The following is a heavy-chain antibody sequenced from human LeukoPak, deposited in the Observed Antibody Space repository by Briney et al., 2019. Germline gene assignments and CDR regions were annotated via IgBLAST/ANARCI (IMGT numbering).Heavy chain of an antibody. CDR3: AREGQLGLDN. V-gene: IGHV1-2*02. Sequence: ASVKVSCKASGHTLTVHYIHWVRQGPGQGLEWLGWITLHSGDTHYAQKYQGRLTMTSDTSISTGYMELSRLQFDDTAVYYCAREGQLGLDNWGQGTLVTVSS. J-gene: IGHJ1*01. CDR1: GHTLTVHY. CDR2: ITLHSGDT. D-gene: IGHD1-1*01.